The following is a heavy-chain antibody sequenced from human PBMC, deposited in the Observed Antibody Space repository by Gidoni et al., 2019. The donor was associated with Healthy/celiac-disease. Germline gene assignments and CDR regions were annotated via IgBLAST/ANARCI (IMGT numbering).Heavy chain of an antibody. CDR2: INGSGGST. V-gene: IGHV3-23*01. Sequence: EVQLLESGGGLVQPGGSLRLPCAAYGFTFDSYAMSWVRQAPGKGLGWVSGINGSGGSTYYADSEKGRFTISRDNSKNTLYLQMNSLRAEDTAVYYCAKGVGAYYFDYWGQGTLVTVSS. J-gene: IGHJ4*02. CDR1: GFTFDSYA. D-gene: IGHD1-26*01. CDR3: AKGVGAYYFDY.